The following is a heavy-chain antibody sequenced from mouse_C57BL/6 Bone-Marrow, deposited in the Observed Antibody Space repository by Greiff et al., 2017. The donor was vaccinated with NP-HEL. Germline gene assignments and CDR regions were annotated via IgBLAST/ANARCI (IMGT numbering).Heavy chain of an antibody. V-gene: IGHV1-39*01. Sequence: VQLKQSGPELVKPGASVKISCKASGYSFTDYNMNWVKQSNGKSLEWIGVIYPNYGTTSYNQKFKGKATLTVDQSSSTAYMQLNSLTSEDSAVYYCARKGLRPDWYFEVWGTGTTVTVSS. CDR2: IYPNYGTT. D-gene: IGHD1-1*01. J-gene: IGHJ1*03. CDR3: ARKGLRPDWYFEV. CDR1: GYSFTDYN.